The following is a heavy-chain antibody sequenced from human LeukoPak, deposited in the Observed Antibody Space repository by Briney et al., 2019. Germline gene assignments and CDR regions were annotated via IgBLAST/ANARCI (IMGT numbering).Heavy chain of an antibody. Sequence: SQTLSLTCAISGDSVSSNSAAWNWIRQSPSRGLECWGRKNYRSKWYNDYAVSVKSRITINPDTSKNQFSLQLNSVTPEDTAVYYCARDVWFGEFTRYYFDYWGQGTLVTVSS. V-gene: IGHV6-1*01. CDR1: GDSVSSNSAA. J-gene: IGHJ4*02. CDR2: KNYRSKWYN. CDR3: ARDVWFGEFTRYYFDY. D-gene: IGHD3-10*01.